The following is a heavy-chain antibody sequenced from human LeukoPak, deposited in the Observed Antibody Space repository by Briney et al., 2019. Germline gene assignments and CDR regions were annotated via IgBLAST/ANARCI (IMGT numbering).Heavy chain of an antibody. D-gene: IGHD6-19*01. V-gene: IGHV3-7*01. CDR3: MSGSGY. J-gene: IGHJ4*02. CDR2: INPDGKRK. Sequence: GGSLRLSCAASGFSFSSYGMNWVRQAPGKGLEWVANINPDGKRKYFVDSVKGRFSISRDNANNLVLLQMSSLRAEDTALYYCMSGSGYWGQGTLVTVSS. CDR1: GFSFSSYG.